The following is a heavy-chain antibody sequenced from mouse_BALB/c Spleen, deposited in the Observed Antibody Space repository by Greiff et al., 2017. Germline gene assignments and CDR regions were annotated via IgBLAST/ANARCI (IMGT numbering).Heavy chain of an antibody. Sequence: EVHLVESGPGLVKPSQSLSLTCTVTGYSITSDYAWNWIRQFPGNKLEWMGYISYSGSTSYNPSLKSRISITRDTSKNQFFLQLNSVTTEDTATYYCAREDLAWFAYWGQGTLVTVSA. V-gene: IGHV3-2*02. CDR3: AREDLAWFAY. J-gene: IGHJ3*01. CDR2: ISYSGST. CDR1: GYSITSDYA.